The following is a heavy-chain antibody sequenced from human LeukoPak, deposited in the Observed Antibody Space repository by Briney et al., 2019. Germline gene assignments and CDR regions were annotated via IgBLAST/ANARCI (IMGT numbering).Heavy chain of an antibody. V-gene: IGHV3-48*03. J-gene: IGHJ4*02. CDR2: IISSGSTI. CDR1: GFTFSSYE. CDR3: ARDPARTIFGVVIDYYFDY. D-gene: IGHD3-3*01. Sequence: PRGSLRLSCAASGFTFSSYEMNWVRQAPGKGLGWGSYIISSGSTIYYADSVKCRFTISRDNAKNSLYLQMNSLRAEDTAVYYCARDPARTIFGVVIDYYFDYWGQGTLVTVSS.